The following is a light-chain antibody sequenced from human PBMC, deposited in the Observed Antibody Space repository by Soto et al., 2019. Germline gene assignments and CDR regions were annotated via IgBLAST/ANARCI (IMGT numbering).Light chain of an antibody. Sequence: DIQMTQSPSTLSASVGDRVTITCRASQSISSWLAWYQQKPGKAPKLLIYKASSLESGVPSRFSGSGSGTDFTLTISSLQPDDFATYYCQQYNTYWTFGQGTQVAIK. J-gene: IGKJ1*01. CDR3: QQYNTYWT. V-gene: IGKV1-5*03. CDR1: QSISSW. CDR2: KAS.